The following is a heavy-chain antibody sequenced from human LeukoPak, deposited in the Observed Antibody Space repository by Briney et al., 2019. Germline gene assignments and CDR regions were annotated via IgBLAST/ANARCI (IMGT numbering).Heavy chain of an antibody. CDR2: VDPEDGET. CDR1: GYTFTDYY. V-gene: IGHV1-69-2*01. D-gene: IGHD3-16*02. CDR3: ATIGTDYVWGSYPR. J-gene: IGHJ4*02. Sequence: ASVKVSCKVSGYTFTDYYMHWVQQAPGKGLEWMGLVDPEDGETIYAEKFQGRVTITADTSTDIAYMELSSLRSEDTAVYYCATIGTDYVWGSYPRWGQGTLVTVSS.